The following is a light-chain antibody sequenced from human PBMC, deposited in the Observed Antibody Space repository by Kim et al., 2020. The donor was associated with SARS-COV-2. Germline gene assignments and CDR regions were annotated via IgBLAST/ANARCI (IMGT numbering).Light chain of an antibody. V-gene: IGLV3-21*04. CDR1: NIVSKS. J-gene: IGLJ3*02. CDR2: YDS. CDR3: QVWDSSSDHWV. Sequence: SYELTQPPSVSVAPGKTARITCGGNNIVSKSVHWYQQKPGQAPVLVIYYDSDRPSGIPERFSGSNSGNTATLTISRVEAGDEADYYCQVWDSSSDHWVFGGGTKLTVL.